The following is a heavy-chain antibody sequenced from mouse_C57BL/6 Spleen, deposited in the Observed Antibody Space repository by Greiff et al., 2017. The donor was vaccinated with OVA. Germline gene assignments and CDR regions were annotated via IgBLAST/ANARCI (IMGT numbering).Heavy chain of an antibody. D-gene: IGHD1-1*01. CDR2: IRSKSSNYAT. Sequence: DVHLVESGGGLVQPKGSLKLSCAASGFTFNTYAMHWVRQAPGKGLEWVARIRSKSSNYATYYADSVKDRFTISRDDSQSMLYLQMNNLKTEDTAMYYCVRENYGSRSYAMDYWGQGTSVTVSS. CDR3: VRENYGSRSYAMDY. CDR1: GFTFNTYA. V-gene: IGHV10-3*01. J-gene: IGHJ4*01.